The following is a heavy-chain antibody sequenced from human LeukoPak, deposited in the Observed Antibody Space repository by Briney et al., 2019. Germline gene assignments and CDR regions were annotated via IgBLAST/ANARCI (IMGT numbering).Heavy chain of an antibody. J-gene: IGHJ4*02. CDR3: VKGFTYSRDVFEY. Sequence: GGSLRLSCAASGFTFPSYAMTWVRQAPGKGLEWVSVISAGSNGYYADSVKGRFTVSRDNSKNTLSLEMTSLRVEDTAVYYCVKGFTYSRDVFEYWGQGTLVTVSS. CDR1: GFTFPSYA. CDR2: ISAGSNG. D-gene: IGHD5-18*01. V-gene: IGHV3-23*01.